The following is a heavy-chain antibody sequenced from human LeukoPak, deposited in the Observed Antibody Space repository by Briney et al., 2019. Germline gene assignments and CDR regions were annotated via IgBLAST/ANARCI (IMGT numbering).Heavy chain of an antibody. CDR2: IYYSGST. CDR1: GGSISSYY. J-gene: IGHJ4*02. Sequence: PSETLSLTCTVPGGSISSYYWSWIRQPPGKGLEWIGYIYYSGSTNYNPSLKSRVTISVDTSKNQFSLKLSSVTAADTAVYYCARGYYDFWSGYYNDYWGQGTLVTVSS. V-gene: IGHV4-59*01. D-gene: IGHD3-3*01. CDR3: ARGYYDFWSGYYNDY.